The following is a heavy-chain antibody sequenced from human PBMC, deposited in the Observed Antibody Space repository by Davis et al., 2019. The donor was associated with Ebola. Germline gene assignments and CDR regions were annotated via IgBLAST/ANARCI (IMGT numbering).Heavy chain of an antibody. D-gene: IGHD1-26*01. Sequence: HTGGSLRLSCAGSGFTFSGYWMHWVRQAAGKGLVWVSRIKSDGSSISYADSVKGRFTISRDNSKNTLYLQMNSLRAEDTAVYYCARDLSGAEFDPWGQGTLVTVSA. CDR1: GFTFSGYW. CDR3: ARDLSGAEFDP. J-gene: IGHJ5*02. CDR2: IKSDGSSI. V-gene: IGHV3-74*01.